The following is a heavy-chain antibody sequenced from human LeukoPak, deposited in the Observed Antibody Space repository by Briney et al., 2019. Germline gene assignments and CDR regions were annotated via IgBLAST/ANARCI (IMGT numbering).Heavy chain of an antibody. CDR3: ARSYGDSMLIDY. CDR2: INPSGGST. V-gene: IGHV1-46*01. Sequence: ALVKVSCKASGYTFTSYYMHWVRQAPGQGLEWMGIINPSGGSTSYAQKFQGRVTMTRDISTSTVYMELSSLRSEDTAVYYCARSYGDSMLIDYWGQGTLVTVSS. D-gene: IGHD4-17*01. CDR1: GYTFTSYY. J-gene: IGHJ4*02.